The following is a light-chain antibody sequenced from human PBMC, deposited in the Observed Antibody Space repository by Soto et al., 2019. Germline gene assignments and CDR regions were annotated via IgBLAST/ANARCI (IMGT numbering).Light chain of an antibody. Sequence: DIQMTQSPSTLSASLGDRVTITCRASQSISSWLAWYQQKPGKAPKLLIYDASSLESGVPSRFSGSGSGTEFTLTISSPQPDDFATYYCQQYNSYTWTFGQGTKVDI. CDR2: DAS. CDR3: QQYNSYTWT. J-gene: IGKJ1*01. V-gene: IGKV1-5*01. CDR1: QSISSW.